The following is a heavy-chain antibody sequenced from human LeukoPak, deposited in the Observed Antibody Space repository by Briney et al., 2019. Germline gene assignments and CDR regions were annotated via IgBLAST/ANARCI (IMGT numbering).Heavy chain of an antibody. V-gene: IGHV1-18*01. D-gene: IGHD3-22*01. CDR1: PDTFTRYG. Sequence: ASVKVSCKASPDTFTRYGITWVRQAPGQGLEWMGWIRAYNGDTNYAQKSQGRVTMTRDTSISTAYMELSRLRSDDTAVYYCARARRITMIVVANNWFDPWGQGTLVTVSS. CDR3: ARARRITMIVVANNWFDP. J-gene: IGHJ5*02. CDR2: IRAYNGDT.